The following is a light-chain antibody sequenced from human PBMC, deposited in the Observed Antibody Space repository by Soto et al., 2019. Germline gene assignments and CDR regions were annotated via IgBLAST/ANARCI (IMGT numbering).Light chain of an antibody. J-gene: IGKJ4*01. CDR2: GAS. CDR3: QQFNNWPLT. CDR1: QSVSSN. Sequence: EIVMTQSPATLSVSPGERATLSCRASQSVSSNLAWYQHKAGQAPRLLIYGASTRATGIPARFSGSGSGTEFTLTISSLQSEDFAVYYCQQFNNWPLTFGGGTKVEIK. V-gene: IGKV3-15*01.